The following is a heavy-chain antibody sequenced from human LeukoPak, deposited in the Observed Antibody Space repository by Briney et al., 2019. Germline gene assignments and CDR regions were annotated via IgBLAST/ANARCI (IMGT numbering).Heavy chain of an antibody. Sequence: GGSLRLSCAASGFTFSSYAMSWVRQAPGKGLEWVSAISGSGGSTYYADSVKGRFTISRDNSKNTLYLQMNSLRDEDTAVYYCAKEPEYYDILTGYYETGHLDYWGQGTLVTVSS. CDR3: AKEPEYYDILTGYYETGHLDY. J-gene: IGHJ4*02. D-gene: IGHD3-9*01. CDR1: GFTFSSYA. V-gene: IGHV3-23*01. CDR2: ISGSGGST.